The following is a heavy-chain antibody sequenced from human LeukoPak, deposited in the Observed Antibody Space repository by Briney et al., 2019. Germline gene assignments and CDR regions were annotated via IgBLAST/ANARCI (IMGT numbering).Heavy chain of an antibody. D-gene: IGHD6-19*01. CDR3: AVPIAVAGDFDY. J-gene: IGHJ4*02. CDR2: ISWNSGSI. Sequence: PGRPLRLSCAASGFTFDDYAMPWVRQAPGKGLEWVSGISWNSGSIGYADSVKGRFTISRDNAKNSLYLQMNSLRAEDTALYYCAVPIAVAGDFDYWGQGTLVTVSS. V-gene: IGHV3-9*01. CDR1: GFTFDDYA.